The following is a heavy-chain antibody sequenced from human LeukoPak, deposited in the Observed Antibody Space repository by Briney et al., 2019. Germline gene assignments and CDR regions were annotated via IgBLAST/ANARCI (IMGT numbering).Heavy chain of an antibody. CDR3: ITEKRNMGVVPGR. J-gene: IGHJ4*02. V-gene: IGHV3-15*05. D-gene: IGHD2-15*01. CDR1: GFTFSHSW. Sequence: GGSLRLSCAASGFTFSHSWMHWVRQAPGKGLEWVGRIKSKTDDWTTDYTERVKGRSTISRDDTENMLYLQMNSVKIEDTAVYYCITEKRNMGVVPGRWGQGTLVTVSS. CDR2: IKSKTDDWTT.